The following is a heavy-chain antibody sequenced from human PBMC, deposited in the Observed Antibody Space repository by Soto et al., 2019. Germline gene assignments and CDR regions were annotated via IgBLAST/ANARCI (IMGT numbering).Heavy chain of an antibody. D-gene: IGHD2-15*01. Sequence: PGGSLRRSCAVSGFTVGDSYICCIRQAPGKGLEWLSYISPGSRYPAYADSVKGRFTISRDNAKRSLYLQMMSLTAEDTAIYYCVRGGGGGLFDPCGQGTMVTVSS. CDR3: VRGGGGGLFDP. CDR2: ISPGSRYP. CDR1: GFTVGDSY. V-gene: IGHV3-11*06. J-gene: IGHJ5*02.